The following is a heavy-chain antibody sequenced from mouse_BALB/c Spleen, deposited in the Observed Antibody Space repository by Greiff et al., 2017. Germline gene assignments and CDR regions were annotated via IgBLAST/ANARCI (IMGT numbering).Heavy chain of an antibody. J-gene: IGHJ2*01. CDR3: ARDRDYDGGYYFDY. V-gene: IGHV1S34*01. CDR1: GYSFTCYY. Sequence: LVKTGASVKISCKASGYSFTCYYMHWVKQSHGKSLEWIGYISCYNGATSYNQKFKGKATFTVDTSSSTAYMQFNSLTSEDSAVYYCARDRDYDGGYYFDYWGQGTTLTVSS. CDR2: ISCYNGAT. D-gene: IGHD2-4*01.